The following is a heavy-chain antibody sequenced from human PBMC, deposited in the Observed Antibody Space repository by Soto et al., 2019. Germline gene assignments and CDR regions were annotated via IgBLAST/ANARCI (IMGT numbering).Heavy chain of an antibody. CDR3: ARDLWGYCGTDCYPLDV. J-gene: IGHJ6*02. D-gene: IGHD2-21*02. CDR1: GGSISRYY. Sequence: PSETLSLTCTVSGGSISRYYWSWIRQPPGKGLEWIGYLYSSGSTVYNPSLKSRVTISVDTSKNQFSLNLNSVTAADTAVYYCARDLWGYCGTDCYPLDVWGQGTTVTVS. CDR2: LYSSGST. V-gene: IGHV4-59*01.